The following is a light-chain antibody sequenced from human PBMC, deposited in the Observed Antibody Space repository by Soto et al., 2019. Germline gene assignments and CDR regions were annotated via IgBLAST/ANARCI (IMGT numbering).Light chain of an antibody. CDR1: QTVRDN. CDR3: QQSNNWPYT. J-gene: IGKJ2*01. V-gene: IGKV3-15*01. CDR2: CAS. Sequence: EIVMTHSPATLSVSPGHRATLSCRASQTVRDNLALYQQKPGQAPRLLIYCASTRATGIPARFSGSGSGTEFILTIGSLQSEDFALYYCQQSNNWPYTFGQGTKLEIQ.